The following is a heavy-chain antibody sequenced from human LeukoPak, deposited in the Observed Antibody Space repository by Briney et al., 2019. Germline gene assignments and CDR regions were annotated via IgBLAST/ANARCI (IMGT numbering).Heavy chain of an antibody. CDR2: ISSSGNTI. Sequence: PGGSLRLSCAASGFTFSDYYMSWIHQAPGKGLEWVSYISSSGNTIYYADSVKGRFTISRDTAKNSLYLQMNSLRAEDTAVYYCARDSPPRGRQWLDYWGQGTLVTVSS. J-gene: IGHJ4*02. V-gene: IGHV3-11*01. CDR3: ARDSPPRGRQWLDY. CDR1: GFTFSDYY. D-gene: IGHD6-19*01.